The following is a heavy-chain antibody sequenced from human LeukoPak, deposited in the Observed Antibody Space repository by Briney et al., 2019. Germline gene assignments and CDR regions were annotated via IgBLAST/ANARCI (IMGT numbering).Heavy chain of an antibody. CDR2: MSGSGRTT. V-gene: IGHV3-23*01. CDR3: AKDRSSVWWHDFDY. CDR1: GFTFSIYA. J-gene: IGHJ4*02. D-gene: IGHD6-19*01. Sequence: GGSLRLSCVASGFTFSIYAMNWVRQAPGKGLEWVSSMSGSGRTTYYADSVKGRFTISRDNSQNTVFLQMDSLSAEDTAVYYCAKDRSSVWWHDFDYWGQGTLVTVSS.